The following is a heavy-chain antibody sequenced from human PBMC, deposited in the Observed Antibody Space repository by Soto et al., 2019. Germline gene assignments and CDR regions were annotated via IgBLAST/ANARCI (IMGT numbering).Heavy chain of an antibody. CDR2: ISAYNGNT. Sequence: ASVKVSCKASGCTFTSYGISWVRQAPGQGLEWMGWISAYNGNTNYAQKLQGRVTMTTDTSTSTAYMELRSLRSDDAAVYYCATRKLETYYDFWSGYYNFDYWGQGTLVTVSS. CDR3: ATRKLETYYDFWSGYYNFDY. V-gene: IGHV1-18*01. D-gene: IGHD3-3*01. J-gene: IGHJ4*02. CDR1: GCTFTSYG.